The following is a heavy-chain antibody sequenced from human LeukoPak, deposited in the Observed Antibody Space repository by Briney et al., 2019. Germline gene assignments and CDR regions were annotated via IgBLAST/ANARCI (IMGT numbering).Heavy chain of an antibody. Sequence: AGGSLRLSCVASGFPFSDYVFHWVRQAPGKGLEWVAAISDAGDTKYYADSVKGRFTISRDNSQNTLYLEINTLRPEDTAVYRCARDRALVAACSFHYWGQRTLVIDSS. V-gene: IGHV3-30*04. CDR1: GFPFSDYV. D-gene: IGHD2-15*01. CDR2: ISDAGDTK. CDR3: ARDRALVAACSFHY. J-gene: IGHJ4*02.